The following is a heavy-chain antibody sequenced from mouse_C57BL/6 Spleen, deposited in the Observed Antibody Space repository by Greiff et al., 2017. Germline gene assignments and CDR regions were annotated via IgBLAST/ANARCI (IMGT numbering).Heavy chain of an antibody. CDR3: ARPRFITTVVPAMDY. J-gene: IGHJ4*01. Sequence: EVMLVESGGGLVQPGGSLSLSCAASGFTFTDYYMSWVRQPPGKALEWLGFIRNKANGYTTEYSASVKGLFTISRDNSQSILYLQMNALRAEDSATYYCARPRFITTVVPAMDYWGQGTSVTVSS. V-gene: IGHV7-3*01. CDR1: GFTFTDYY. D-gene: IGHD1-1*01. CDR2: IRNKANGYTT.